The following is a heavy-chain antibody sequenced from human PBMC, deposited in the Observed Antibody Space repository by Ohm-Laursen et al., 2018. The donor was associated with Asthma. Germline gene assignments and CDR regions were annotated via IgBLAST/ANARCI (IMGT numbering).Heavy chain of an antibody. Sequence: SLRLSCSASGFTFSSYGMHWVRQAPGKGLEWVAVIWYDGSNKYYADSVKGRFTISRDNSKNTLYLQMNSLRAEDTAVYYCAKDYGGNSRSRVGFDYWGQGTLVTVSS. V-gene: IGHV3-33*06. J-gene: IGHJ4*02. CDR3: AKDYGGNSRSRVGFDY. CDR2: IWYDGSNK. CDR1: GFTFSSYG. D-gene: IGHD4-23*01.